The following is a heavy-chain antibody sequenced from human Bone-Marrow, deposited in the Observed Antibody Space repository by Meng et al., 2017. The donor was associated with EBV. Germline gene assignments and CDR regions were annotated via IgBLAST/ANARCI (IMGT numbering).Heavy chain of an antibody. CDR1: GYTSSTYA. V-gene: IGHV1-3*01. Sequence: QLVQSGAEGKKPGASVKVFCKAFGYTSSTYAIHWVRKAPGQRLDWMGWINVGNGDTKYSQKLQGRVTITRDTSASTAYMELRSLRSEDTAVYYCAIDSSGDSRNFDPWGQGTLVTVSS. CDR3: AIDSSGDSRNFDP. D-gene: IGHD3-22*01. J-gene: IGHJ5*02. CDR2: INVGNGDT.